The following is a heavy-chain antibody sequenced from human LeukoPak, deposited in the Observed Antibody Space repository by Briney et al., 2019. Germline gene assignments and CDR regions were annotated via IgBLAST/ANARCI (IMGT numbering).Heavy chain of an antibody. V-gene: IGHV1-69*01. J-gene: IGHJ4*02. CDR3: ARDLVWELDY. D-gene: IGHD1-26*01. Sequence: SVKVSCKASGGTFSSYAISWVQQAPGQRLEWMGGIIPIFGTANYAQKFQGRVTITADESTSTAYMELSSLRPEDTAVYYCARDLVWELDYWGQGTLVTVSS. CDR1: GGTFSSYA. CDR2: IIPIFGTA.